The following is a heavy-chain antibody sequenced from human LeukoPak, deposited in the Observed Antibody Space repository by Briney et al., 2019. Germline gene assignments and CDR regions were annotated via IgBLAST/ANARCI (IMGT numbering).Heavy chain of an antibody. CDR3: AHILTGYYMDY. CDR1: GYTFTSYG. CDR2: ISAYNGNT. V-gene: IGHV1-18*01. J-gene: IGHJ4*02. D-gene: IGHD3-9*01. Sequence: ASVKVSCKASGYTFTSYGISWVRQAPGQGLEWMGWISAYNGNTNYAQKLQGRVTMTTDTSTTTAYMELGSLSSDDTAVYYCAHILTGYYMDYWGQGTPVTVSS.